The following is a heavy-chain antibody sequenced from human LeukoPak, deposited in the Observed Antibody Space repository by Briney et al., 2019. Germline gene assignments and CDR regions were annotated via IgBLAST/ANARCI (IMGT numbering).Heavy chain of an antibody. D-gene: IGHD6-19*01. Sequence: GASVKVSCKASGYTFTSYDINWVRQATGRGLEWMGWMNPNSGNTGYAQKFQGRVTITRNTSISTAYMELSSLRSEDTAVYYCARGGSSGFVYWFDPWGQGTLVTVSS. CDR2: MNPNSGNT. V-gene: IGHV1-8*03. J-gene: IGHJ5*02. CDR3: ARGGSSGFVYWFDP. CDR1: GYTFTSYD.